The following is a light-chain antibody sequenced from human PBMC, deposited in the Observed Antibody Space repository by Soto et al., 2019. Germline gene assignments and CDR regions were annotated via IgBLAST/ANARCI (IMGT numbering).Light chain of an antibody. Sequence: EIVLTQSPATLSLSPGERATLSCRAGQSFSSYLAWYQQKTGQAPRLLIYDASSRATGIPARFSGSGSGTDFTLTISSLEPEDFAVYYCQQRSNWRSTFVQGTRLEIK. CDR2: DAS. CDR1: QSFSSY. CDR3: QQRSNWRST. V-gene: IGKV3-11*01. J-gene: IGKJ5*01.